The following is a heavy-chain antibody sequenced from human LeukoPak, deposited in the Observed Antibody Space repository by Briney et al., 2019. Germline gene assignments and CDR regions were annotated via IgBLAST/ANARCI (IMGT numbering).Heavy chain of an antibody. Sequence: PSETLSLTCTVSGGSISRNSFYWGWIRQPPGKGLEWIGSIYYSGSTYHNPSLKSRVTISVDTSKNQFSLKLSSVTAADTAVYYCARVTAAGFNWFDPWGQGTLVTVSS. J-gene: IGHJ5*02. V-gene: IGHV4-39*01. D-gene: IGHD6-13*01. CDR2: IYYSGST. CDR3: ARVTAAGFNWFDP. CDR1: GGSISRNSFY.